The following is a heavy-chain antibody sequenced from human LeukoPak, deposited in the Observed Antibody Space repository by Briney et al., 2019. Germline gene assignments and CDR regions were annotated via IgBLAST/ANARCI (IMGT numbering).Heavy chain of an antibody. D-gene: IGHD2-15*01. J-gene: IGHJ1*01. V-gene: IGHV3-23*01. CDR2: ISGSGGST. CDR3: AREGRCSGGSCYPRGGYFQH. Sequence: GGSLRLSCAASGFTFSSYAMSWVRQAPGKGLEWVSAISGSGGSTYYADSVKGRFTISRDNSKNTLYLQMNSLRAEDTAVYYCAREGRCSGGSCYPRGGYFQHWGQGTLVAVSS. CDR1: GFTFSSYA.